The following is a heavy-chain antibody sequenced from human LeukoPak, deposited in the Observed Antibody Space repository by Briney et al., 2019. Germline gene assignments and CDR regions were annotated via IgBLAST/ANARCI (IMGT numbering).Heavy chain of an antibody. CDR1: GFTFSSYS. CDR2: ISSSSSYI. D-gene: IGHD3-22*01. J-gene: IGHJ4*02. Sequence: GGSLRLSCAASGFTFSSYSMNWVRQAPWTGLEWVSSISSSSSYIYYADSVKGRFTISRDNAKNSLYLQMNSLRAEDTAVYYCASNDGYYDSSGYHGDYWGQGTLVTVSS. CDR3: ASNDGYYDSSGYHGDY. V-gene: IGHV3-21*01.